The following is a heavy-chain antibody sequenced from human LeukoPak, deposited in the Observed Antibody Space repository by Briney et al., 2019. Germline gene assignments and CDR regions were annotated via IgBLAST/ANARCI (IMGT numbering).Heavy chain of an antibody. D-gene: IGHD3-10*01. V-gene: IGHV4-34*01. J-gene: IGHJ4*02. CDR1: GGPFSGYF. CDR2: IHNSGTT. Sequence: SETLSLTCAVSGGPFSGYFWSWIRQSSGKGLEWIGEIHNSGTTNYNPSLNSRVTISEDTSKNQFYLNLSSVTAADTAVYYCARRYYYNLGSFPFDYWGQGTLVTVSS. CDR3: ARRYYYNLGSFPFDY.